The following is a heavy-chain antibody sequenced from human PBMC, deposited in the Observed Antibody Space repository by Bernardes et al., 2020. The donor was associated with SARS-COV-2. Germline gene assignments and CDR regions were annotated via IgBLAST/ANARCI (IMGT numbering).Heavy chain of an antibody. CDR3: ARHVGDSSSWYSFRTSHGMDV. D-gene: IGHD6-13*01. CDR2: IYYSGST. CDR1: GGSISSSSYY. V-gene: IGHV4-39*01. Sequence: SETLSLTCTVSGGSISSSSYYWGWIRQPKGKGLEWIGSIYYSGSTYYNPSLKSRVTISVDTSKNQFSLKLSSVTAADTAVYYCARHVGDSSSWYSFRTSHGMDVWGQGTTVTVSS. J-gene: IGHJ6*02.